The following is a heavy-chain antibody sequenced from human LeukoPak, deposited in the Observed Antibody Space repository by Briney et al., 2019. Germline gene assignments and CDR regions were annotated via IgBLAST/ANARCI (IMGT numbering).Heavy chain of an antibody. Sequence: GGSLRLSCAASGFTFSSYAMSWVRQAPGKGLERVSAISGSGGSTYYADSVKGQFTISRDNSKNTLYLQMNSLRAEDTAVYYCAKDHDYGDYVLDYWGQGTLVTVSS. V-gene: IGHV3-23*01. CDR1: GFTFSSYA. CDR3: AKDHDYGDYVLDY. D-gene: IGHD4-17*01. CDR2: ISGSGGST. J-gene: IGHJ4*02.